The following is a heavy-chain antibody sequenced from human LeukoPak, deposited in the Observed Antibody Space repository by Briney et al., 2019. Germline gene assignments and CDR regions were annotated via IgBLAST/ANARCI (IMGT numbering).Heavy chain of an antibody. Sequence: GASVKVSCKASGYTFTGYYMHWVRQAPGQGLEWMGWINPNSGGTNYAQKFQGRVTMTRDTSISTAYMELSRLRSDDTAVYYCARGELEVYNWFDPWGQGTLVTVSS. D-gene: IGHD1-26*01. V-gene: IGHV1-2*02. CDR2: INPNSGGT. CDR1: GYTFTGYY. CDR3: ARGELEVYNWFDP. J-gene: IGHJ5*02.